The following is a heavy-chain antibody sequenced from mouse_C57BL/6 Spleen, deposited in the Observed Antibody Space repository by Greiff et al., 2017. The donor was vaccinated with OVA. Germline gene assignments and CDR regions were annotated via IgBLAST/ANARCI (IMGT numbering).Heavy chain of an antibody. CDR3: AKTHYDWYFDV. Sequence: QLQQSGPGLVAPSQSLSITCTVSGFSLTSYGVRWVRQPPGKGLEWLGVIWGDGSTNYHSALISRLSISKDNSKSQVFLKLNSLQTDDAATYDCAKTHYDWYFDVWGTGTTVTVSS. V-gene: IGHV2-3*01. CDR2: IWGDGST. D-gene: IGHD1-2*01. J-gene: IGHJ1*03. CDR1: GFSLTSYG.